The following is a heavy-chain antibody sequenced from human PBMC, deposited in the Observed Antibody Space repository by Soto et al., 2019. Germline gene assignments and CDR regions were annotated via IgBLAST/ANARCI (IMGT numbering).Heavy chain of an antibody. CDR3: AKDKTLSGWYAFDY. CDR1: GFTFDDYA. V-gene: IGHV3-9*01. Sequence: EVQLVESGGGLVRPGRSLSLSCAASGFTFDDYAMHWVRQAPGKGLEWVSGFSWNSGSIGYADSVKGRFTISRDNAKNSLYLQMNSLRAEDTALYYCAKDKTLSGWYAFDYWGQGTLVTVSS. J-gene: IGHJ4*02. D-gene: IGHD6-19*01. CDR2: FSWNSGSI.